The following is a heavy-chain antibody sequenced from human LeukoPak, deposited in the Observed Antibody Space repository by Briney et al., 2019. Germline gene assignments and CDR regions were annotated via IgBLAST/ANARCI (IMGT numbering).Heavy chain of an antibody. CDR2: VKGDGRTT. CDR3: ATGHSYGYDY. Sequence: QPGGSLRLSCAASGLTFSDFWMPWVRQPPGKGLVWVALVKGDGRTTIYADSVKGRFTISRDNAKNTLYLQMNSLRADDSGVYYCATGHSYGYDYWGQAVLVTVPS. CDR1: GLTFSDFW. V-gene: IGHV3-74*01. J-gene: IGHJ4*02. D-gene: IGHD5-18*01.